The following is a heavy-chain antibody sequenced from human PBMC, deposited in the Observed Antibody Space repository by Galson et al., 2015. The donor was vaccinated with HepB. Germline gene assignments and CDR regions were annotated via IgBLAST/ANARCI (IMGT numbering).Heavy chain of an antibody. J-gene: IGHJ4*02. D-gene: IGHD2-8*01. CDR3: ARALGYCTNGVCNGFDY. Sequence: LTLSCAASGFTFDDYGTSWARQAPRKGPESVSGINWNGGSTGYADSVKGRFTISRDNAKNSLYLQMNSLRAEDTALYHCARALGYCTNGVCNGFDYWGQGTLVTVSS. V-gene: IGHV3-20*01. CDR1: GFTFDDYG. CDR2: INWNGGST.